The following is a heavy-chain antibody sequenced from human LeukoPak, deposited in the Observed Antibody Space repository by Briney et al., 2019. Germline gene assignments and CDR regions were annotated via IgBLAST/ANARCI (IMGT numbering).Heavy chain of an antibody. CDR3: ATAVDRGHQAVAGSRVYFQH. D-gene: IGHD6-19*01. V-gene: IGHV4-59*01. CDR1: GGSISSYY. Sequence: SETLSLTCTVSGGSISSYYWSWIRQPPGKGLEWIGYIYYGGSTNYNPSLKSRVTISVDTSKNQFSLKLSSVTAADTAVYYCATAVDRGHQAVAGSRVYFQHWGQGTLVTVSS. CDR2: IYYGGST. J-gene: IGHJ1*01.